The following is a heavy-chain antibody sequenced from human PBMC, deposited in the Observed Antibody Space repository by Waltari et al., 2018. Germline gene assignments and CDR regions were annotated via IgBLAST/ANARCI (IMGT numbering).Heavy chain of an antibody. CDR2: ISSSSSYI. Sequence: EVQLVESGGGLVKPGGSLRLSCAASGFTFSSYSMNWVRQAPGKGLEWVSSISSSSSYIYYADSVKCRFTISRDNAKNSLYLQMNSLRAEDTAVYYCARPIGYDSFNWFDPWGQGTLVTVSS. J-gene: IGHJ5*02. CDR1: GFTFSSYS. D-gene: IGHD3-22*01. V-gene: IGHV3-21*01. CDR3: ARPIGYDSFNWFDP.